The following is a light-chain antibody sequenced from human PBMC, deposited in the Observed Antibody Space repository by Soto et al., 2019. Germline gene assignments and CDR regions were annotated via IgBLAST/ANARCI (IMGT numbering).Light chain of an antibody. V-gene: IGKV3-20*01. J-gene: IGKJ1*01. CDR3: QQYGSLPRT. CDR1: QSVSGYY. Sequence: EIVLTQSPGTLSLSPGERATLSCRASQSVSGYYLAWYQQKPGQAPRLLIYGPSIRATGIPNRFSGSVSGIDFTLTISSLEPADSAVFYCQQYGSLPRTFGQGTKVEIK. CDR2: GPS.